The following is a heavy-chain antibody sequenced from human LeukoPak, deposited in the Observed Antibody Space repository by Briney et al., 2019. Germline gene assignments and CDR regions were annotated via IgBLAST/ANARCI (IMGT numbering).Heavy chain of an antibody. J-gene: IGHJ4*02. CDR3: ARDIRRLWGVFDY. Sequence: GGSLRLSCAASGFTFSSYEMNWLRQAPGKGLEWVSYISSSGSTIYYADSVKGRFTISRDNAKNSLYLQMNSLRAEDTAVYYCARDIRRLWGVFDYWGQGTLVTVSS. CDR2: ISSSGSTI. D-gene: IGHD3-16*01. CDR1: GFTFSSYE. V-gene: IGHV3-48*03.